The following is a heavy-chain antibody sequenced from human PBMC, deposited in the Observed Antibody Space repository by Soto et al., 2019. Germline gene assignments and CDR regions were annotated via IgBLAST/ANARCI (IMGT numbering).Heavy chain of an antibody. Sequence: GGSLSLACAASGFTFSSYSMNWVRQAPGKGLEWISYISTTSSSIYYADSVKGRFTISRDNAKNSLFLQVNSLRDEDTAVYYCARKGVAFDYWGQGALVTVSS. J-gene: IGHJ4*02. V-gene: IGHV3-48*02. CDR1: GFTFSSYS. D-gene: IGHD3-3*01. CDR2: ISTTSSSI. CDR3: ARKGVAFDY.